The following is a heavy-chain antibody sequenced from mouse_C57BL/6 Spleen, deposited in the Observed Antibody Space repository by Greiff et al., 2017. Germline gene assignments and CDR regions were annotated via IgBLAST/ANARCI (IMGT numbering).Heavy chain of an antibody. Sequence: VQLKESGPGLVKPSQSLSLTCSVPGYSITSGYYWNWIRQFPGNKLEWMGYISYDGSNNYNPSLKNRISITRDTSKNQFVLKLNSVTTGDTATYYCARGEVGFAYWGQGTLVTVSA. D-gene: IGHD1-1*01. CDR3: ARGEVGFAY. CDR1: GYSITSGYY. V-gene: IGHV3-6*01. J-gene: IGHJ3*01. CDR2: ISYDGSN.